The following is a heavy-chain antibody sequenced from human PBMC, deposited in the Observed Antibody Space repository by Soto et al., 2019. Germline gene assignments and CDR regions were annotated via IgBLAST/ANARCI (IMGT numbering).Heavy chain of an antibody. V-gene: IGHV4-30-2*06. CDR1: GGSITSGGYS. J-gene: IGHJ6*02. Sequence: ASETLSLTCTVSGGSITSGGYSWTWIRQSPGKGLEWIGYTYQSGSAYYNPSLKSRVTISVDRSKNQFSLNLTSVTAADTAVYYCARDYYGMDVWGQGTTVTVSS. CDR2: TYQSGSA. CDR3: ARDYYGMDV.